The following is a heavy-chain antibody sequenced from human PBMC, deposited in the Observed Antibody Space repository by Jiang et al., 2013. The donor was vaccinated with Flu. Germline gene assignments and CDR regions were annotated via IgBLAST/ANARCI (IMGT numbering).Heavy chain of an antibody. J-gene: IGHJ4*02. D-gene: IGHD3-22*01. V-gene: IGHV3-74*01. Sequence: KGLVWVSRINGGGSSTNYADSVKGRFTISRDNAKNALYLQMNSLRAEDTAVYYCARGAGGYYYVDSWGQGTLVTVSS. CDR2: INGGGSST. CDR3: ARGAGGYYYVDS.